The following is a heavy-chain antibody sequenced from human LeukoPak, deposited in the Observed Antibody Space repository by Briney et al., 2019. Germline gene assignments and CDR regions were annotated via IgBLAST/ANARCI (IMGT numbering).Heavy chain of an antibody. CDR3: ARARYSYGPWYFDY. CDR2: FYYSGST. J-gene: IGHJ4*02. V-gene: IGHV4-59*01. CDR1: GGSISSYY. Sequence: SETLSLTCTVSGGSISSYYWSWIRQPPGKGLEWIGYFYYSGSTNYNPPLKSRVTISVDTSKNQFSLKLSSVTAADTAVYYCARARYSYGPWYFDYWGQGTLVTVSS. D-gene: IGHD5-18*01.